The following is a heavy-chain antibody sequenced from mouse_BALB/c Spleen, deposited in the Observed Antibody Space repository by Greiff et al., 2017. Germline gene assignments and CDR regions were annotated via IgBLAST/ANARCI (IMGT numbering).Heavy chain of an antibody. J-gene: IGHJ4*01. CDR1: GYSITSDYA. CDR3: ARGYDEGDYAMDY. Sequence: VQLKESGPGLVKPSQSLSLTCTVTGYSITSDYAWNWIRQFPGNKLEWMGYISYSGSTSYNPSLKSRISITRDTSKNQFFLQLNSVTTEDTATYYCARGYDEGDYAMDYWGQGTSVTVSS. D-gene: IGHD2-14*01. V-gene: IGHV3-2*02. CDR2: ISYSGST.